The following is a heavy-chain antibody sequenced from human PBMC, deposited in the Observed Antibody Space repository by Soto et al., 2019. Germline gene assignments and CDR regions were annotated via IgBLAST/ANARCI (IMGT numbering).Heavy chain of an antibody. J-gene: IGHJ4*02. Sequence: QVPLVQSGAEVKKPGASVKVSCKASGYTFTSYGISWVRQAPGQGLEWMGWISAYNGNTNYAQKLQGRVTMTTDTSTSTAYMELRSLRSDDTAVYYCASDRIGGSSWSDFDYWGQGTLVTVSS. CDR3: ASDRIGGSSWSDFDY. CDR1: GYTFTSYG. V-gene: IGHV1-18*01. CDR2: ISAYNGNT. D-gene: IGHD6-13*01.